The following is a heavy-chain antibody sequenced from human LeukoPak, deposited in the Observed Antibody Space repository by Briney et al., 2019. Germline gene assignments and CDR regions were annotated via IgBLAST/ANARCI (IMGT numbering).Heavy chain of an antibody. J-gene: IGHJ4*02. CDR1: GFTFSNYW. V-gene: IGHV3-74*01. D-gene: IGHD4-17*01. Sequence: SGGSLRLSCAASGFTFSNYWMHWVRQAPGKGLVWVSRINSDGSSTSYADSVKGRFTISRDNAKNSLYLQMNSLRAEDTAVYYCARESGSVTSEVDFDYWGQGTLVTVSS. CDR3: ARESGSVTSEVDFDY. CDR2: INSDGSST.